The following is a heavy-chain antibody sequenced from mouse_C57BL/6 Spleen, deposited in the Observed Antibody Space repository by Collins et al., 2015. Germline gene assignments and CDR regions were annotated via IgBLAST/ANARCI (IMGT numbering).Heavy chain of an antibody. V-gene: IGHV1-74*01. J-gene: IGHJ4*01. CDR1: GYTFTSYW. D-gene: IGHD3-2*02. CDR2: IHPSDSDT. Sequence: QVQLQQPGAELVKPGASVKVSCKASGYTFTSYWMHWVKQRPGQGLEWIGRIHPSDSDTNYNQKFKVKATLTVDKSSSTAYMQLSSLTSEDSAVYYCTMELLRLIYTMDYWGQGTSVTVSS. CDR3: TMELLRLIYTMDY.